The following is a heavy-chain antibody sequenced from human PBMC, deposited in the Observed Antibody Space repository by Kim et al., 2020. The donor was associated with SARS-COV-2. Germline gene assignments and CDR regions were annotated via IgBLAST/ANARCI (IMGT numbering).Heavy chain of an antibody. V-gene: IGHV3-23*01. D-gene: IGHD6-6*01. CDR3: AKDRTRRDYYYYGMDV. Sequence: VKGRFTIPRDNTKNTLYLQMNSLRAEDTAVYYCAKDRTRRDYYYYGMDVWGQGTTVTVSS. J-gene: IGHJ6*02.